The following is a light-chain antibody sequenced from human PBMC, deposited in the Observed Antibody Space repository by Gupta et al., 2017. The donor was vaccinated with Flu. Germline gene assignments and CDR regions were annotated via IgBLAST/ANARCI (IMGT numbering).Light chain of an antibody. Sequence: QSVLTQPPSVSAAPGQKVTISCSGSSSNIGNNYVSWYQQLPGTAPKLLIYENNKRPSGIPDRFSGSKPGTSATLGITGLQTGDEADYYCGTWDSSLSAYNYVFGTGTKVTVL. J-gene: IGLJ1*01. V-gene: IGLV1-51*02. CDR2: ENN. CDR1: SSNIGNNY. CDR3: GTWDSSLSAYNYV.